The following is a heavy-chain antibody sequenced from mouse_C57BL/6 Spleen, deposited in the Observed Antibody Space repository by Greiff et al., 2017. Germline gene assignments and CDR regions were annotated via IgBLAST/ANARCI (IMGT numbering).Heavy chain of an antibody. Sequence: EVQLQQSGAELVRPGASVKLSCTASGFNIKDDYMHWVKQRPEQGLEWIGWIDPENGATEYASKFQGKATITADTSSNTAYLQLSSLTSEDTAVYYCTGGGTGFAYWGQGTLVTVSA. V-gene: IGHV14-4*01. CDR2: IDPENGAT. CDR3: TGGGTGFAY. J-gene: IGHJ3*01. CDR1: GFNIKDDY. D-gene: IGHD4-1*01.